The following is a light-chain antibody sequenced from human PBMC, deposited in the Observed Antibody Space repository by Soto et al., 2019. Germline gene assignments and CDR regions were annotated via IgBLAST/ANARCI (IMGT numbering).Light chain of an antibody. CDR2: AAS. CDR3: QQTFGMFPWT. CDR1: QNIRDS. J-gene: IGKJ1*01. V-gene: IGKV1-39*01. Sequence: DIQMAQSPSSLSASVGDRITITCRASQNIRDSLNWYQHKPGMDTQLMIFAASNLHSGVPCRFSVSGSGTDFTLTIRSLQPEDFATYYCQQTFGMFPWTFGQGTKGEMK.